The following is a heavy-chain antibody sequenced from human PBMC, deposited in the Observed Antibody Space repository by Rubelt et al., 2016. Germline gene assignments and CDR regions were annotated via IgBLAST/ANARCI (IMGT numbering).Heavy chain of an antibody. CDR3: ARQGKLGTASY. J-gene: IGHJ4*02. CDR1: GGSISSYY. D-gene: IGHD6-6*01. CDR2: IYYSGST. Sequence: GSGPGLVKPSETLSLTCTVSGGSISSYYWSWIRQPPGKGLEWIGYIYYSGSTNYNPSLKSRVTISVDTSKNQFSLKLSSVTAADTAVYYCARQGKLGTASYWGQGTLVTVSS. V-gene: IGHV4-59*08.